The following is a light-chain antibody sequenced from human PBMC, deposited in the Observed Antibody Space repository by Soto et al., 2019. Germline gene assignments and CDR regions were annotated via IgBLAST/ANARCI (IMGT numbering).Light chain of an antibody. CDR1: QGISTY. J-gene: IGKJ1*01. V-gene: IGKV1-16*02. CDR2: SAS. CDR3: QQYYKFPRT. Sequence: DIQMTQSPSSLSASVGDRVTITCRASQGISTYVAWFQQKPGQAPKSLIYSASSLQSGVPSKFSGRGSGTDFTLTISSPQPEDSATYYCQQYYKFPRTFGQGTKVEIK.